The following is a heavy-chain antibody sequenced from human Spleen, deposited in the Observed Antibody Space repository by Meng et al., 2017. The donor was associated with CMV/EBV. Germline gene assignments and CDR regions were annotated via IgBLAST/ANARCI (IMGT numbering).Heavy chain of an antibody. V-gene: IGHV3-23*01. D-gene: IGHD3-10*01. CDR1: EFTFRSYA. J-gene: IGHJ4*02. CDR3: AKGRITMVRGPDH. Sequence: ETLSLTCAASEFTFRSYAMSWVRQAPGMGLEWVSAITGSGGSTYYADSVKGRFTVSRDNSKNTLYLQMNSLRAEDTAVYYCAKGRITMVRGPDHWGQGTLVTVSS. CDR2: ITGSGGST.